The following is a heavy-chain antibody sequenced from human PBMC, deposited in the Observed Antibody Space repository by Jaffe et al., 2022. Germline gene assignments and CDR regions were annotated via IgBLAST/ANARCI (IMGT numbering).Heavy chain of an antibody. CDR3: AKGDRGYSGYDWKSYYYYYMDV. J-gene: IGHJ6*03. Sequence: QVQLVESGGGVVQPGGSLRLSCAASGFTFSSYGMHWVRQAPGKGLEWVAFIRYDGSNKYYADSVKGRFTISRDNSKNTLYLQMNSLRAEDTAVYYCAKGDRGYSGYDWKSYYYYYMDVWGKGTTVTVSS. D-gene: IGHD5-12*01. CDR2: IRYDGSNK. CDR1: GFTFSSYG. V-gene: IGHV3-30*02.